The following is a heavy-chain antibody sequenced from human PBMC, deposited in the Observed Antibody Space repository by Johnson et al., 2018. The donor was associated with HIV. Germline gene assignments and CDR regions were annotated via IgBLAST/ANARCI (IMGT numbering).Heavy chain of an antibody. D-gene: IGHD2-21*01. V-gene: IGHV3-66*01. CDR1: GFAVTSNN. J-gene: IGHJ3*02. CDR2: IYSGGST. CDR3: ARDVSYRYDGDGWADAFDI. Sequence: VQLVESGGGSVQPGEYLTLSCAASGFAVTSNNMRWVRQVPGKGLEWVSVIYSGGSTYYADSVKGRFTISRDNSKNTLFLQMNTLRAEDTAVYYCARDVSYRYDGDGWADAFDIWGQGTMVTVSA.